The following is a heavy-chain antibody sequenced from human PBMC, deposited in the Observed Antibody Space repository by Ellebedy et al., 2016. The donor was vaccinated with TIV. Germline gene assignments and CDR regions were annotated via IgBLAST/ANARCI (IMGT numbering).Heavy chain of an antibody. CDR1: GFSLTGSD. CDR2: SGAAGDT. J-gene: IGHJ2*01. V-gene: IGHV3-13*01. CDR3: ARGVPGGDNWFFGL. Sequence: PGGSLRLSCAASGFSLTGSDLHWVRRRRGKGLEWVAASGAAGDTYYPDSVRGRFTISRESAKNSFYLQMSSLTAGDTAVYYCARGVPGGDNWFFGLWGRGTQVTVSS. D-gene: IGHD3-10*01.